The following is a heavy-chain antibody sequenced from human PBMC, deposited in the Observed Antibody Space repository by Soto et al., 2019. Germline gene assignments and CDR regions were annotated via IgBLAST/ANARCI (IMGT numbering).Heavy chain of an antibody. J-gene: IGHJ4*02. V-gene: IGHV3-30*18. D-gene: IGHD2-2*01. Sequence: QVQLVESGGGVVQPGRSLRLSCAASGFTFSSYGMHWVRQAPGKGLEWVAVISYDGSNKYYADSVKGRFTISRDNSKNTLYLQMNSLRAEGTAVYYCAKDLGCSSTSCYGLDYWGQGTLVTVSS. CDR1: GFTFSSYG. CDR3: AKDLGCSSTSCYGLDY. CDR2: ISYDGSNK.